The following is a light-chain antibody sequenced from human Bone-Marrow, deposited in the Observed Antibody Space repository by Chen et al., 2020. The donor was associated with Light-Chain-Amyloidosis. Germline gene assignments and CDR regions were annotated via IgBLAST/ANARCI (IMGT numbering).Light chain of an antibody. CDR1: QSVNRD. J-gene: IGKJ1*01. V-gene: IGKV3-15*01. CDR2: GAS. Sequence: EIVLTQSPATLSVSPGEGATPSCRASQSVNRDLAWYQQRPGQAPRLLIYGASTRATDVPARFSSGGSGTEFTLTINSRQSEDFAVYYCQQYNNWPPWTFGQGTKVEIK. CDR3: QQYNNWPPWT.